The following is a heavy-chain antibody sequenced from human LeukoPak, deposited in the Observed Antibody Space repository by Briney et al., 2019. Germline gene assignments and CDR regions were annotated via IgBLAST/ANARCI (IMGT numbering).Heavy chain of an antibody. Sequence: GGSLRLSCTASGFTFSNAWMSWVRQAPGKGLEWVGRIKSKTDGGTTDYAAPVKGRFTISRDDSKNTLYLQMNSLKTEDTAVYYCTTDGEYSNYGAEAFDIWGQGTMVTVSS. CDR3: TTDGEYSNYGAEAFDI. D-gene: IGHD4-11*01. V-gene: IGHV3-15*01. CDR1: GFTFSNAW. J-gene: IGHJ3*02. CDR2: IKSKTDGGTT.